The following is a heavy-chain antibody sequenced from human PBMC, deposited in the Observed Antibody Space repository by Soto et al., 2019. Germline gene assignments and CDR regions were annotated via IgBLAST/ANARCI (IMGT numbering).Heavy chain of an antibody. Sequence: SETLSLTCTVSGGSISGHYWSWIRQPPGKGLEYIGYIYYRGSTNYNPSLKSRVTMSVDTSRNLFSLKVNSVTAADTAVYYCARQQLLPYYYSLDVWGQGTTVTVFS. V-gene: IGHV4-59*11. D-gene: IGHD6-13*01. CDR1: GGSISGHY. CDR3: ARQQLLPYYYSLDV. CDR2: IYYRGST. J-gene: IGHJ6*02.